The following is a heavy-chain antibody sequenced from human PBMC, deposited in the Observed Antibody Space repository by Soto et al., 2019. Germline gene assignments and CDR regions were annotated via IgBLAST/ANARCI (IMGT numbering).Heavy chain of an antibody. J-gene: IGHJ4*02. V-gene: IGHV3-64D*08. CDR2: ISNNEGST. CDR1: GFTFSSYG. CDR3: VKVVSGQWLVPDLFDY. D-gene: IGHD6-19*01. Sequence: GGSLRLSCSASGFTFSSYGMHWVRQAPGKGLEYVSAISNNEGSTYYADSVKGRFTISRDNSKNTLYLQMSSLRAEDTAVYYCVKVVSGQWLVPDLFDYWGQGTLVTVSS.